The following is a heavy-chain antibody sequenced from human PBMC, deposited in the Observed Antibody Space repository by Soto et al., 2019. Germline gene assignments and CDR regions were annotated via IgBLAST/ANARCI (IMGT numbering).Heavy chain of an antibody. Sequence: GGSLRLSCAASGFTFSSYWMTWVRQAPGKGLEWVAYINQDGSAKYYVDSVRGRFTISRDSARNSLFLQMDSLRAEDTAVYYCARLWLSGYNWNLDYWGRGTLVTVSS. D-gene: IGHD1-20*01. V-gene: IGHV3-7*01. CDR1: GFTFSSYW. CDR3: ARLWLSGYNWNLDY. CDR2: INQDGSAK. J-gene: IGHJ4*02.